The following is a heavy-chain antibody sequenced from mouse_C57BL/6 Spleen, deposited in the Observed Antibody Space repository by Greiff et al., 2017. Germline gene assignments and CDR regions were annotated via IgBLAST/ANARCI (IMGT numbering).Heavy chain of an antibody. J-gene: IGHJ1*03. D-gene: IGHD2-5*01. CDR3: ARIYSNYWYVDV. Sequence: QVTLKESGPGILQSSQTLSLTCSFSGFSLSTSGMGVSWIRQPSGKGLEWLAHIYWDDDKRYNPSLKSRLTITKDTSRNQVFLKITSVDTADTATYNWARIYSNYWYVDVWGTVTTVTVSS. CDR2: IYWDDDK. CDR1: GFSLSTSGMG. V-gene: IGHV8-12*01.